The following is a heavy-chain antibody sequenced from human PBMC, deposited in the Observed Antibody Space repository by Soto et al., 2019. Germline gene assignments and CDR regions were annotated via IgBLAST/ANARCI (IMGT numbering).Heavy chain of an antibody. D-gene: IGHD6-19*01. V-gene: IGHV1-8*01. CDR3: ARAYTWGIAVTGT. CDR1: GYTFTSFD. J-gene: IGHJ4*02. Sequence: QVQLVQSGAEVKKPGASVKVSCKASGYTFTSFDINWVRQATGRGLEWMGWMKPNSGNTGYAQKYQGRVTMTRNTSISTAYMELSSLRSEDTAVYYCARAYTWGIAVTGTWGQGTLVTVYS. CDR2: MKPNSGNT.